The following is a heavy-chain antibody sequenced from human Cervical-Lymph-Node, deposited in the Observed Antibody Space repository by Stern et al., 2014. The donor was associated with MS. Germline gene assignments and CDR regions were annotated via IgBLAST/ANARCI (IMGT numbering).Heavy chain of an antibody. CDR3: AIGRYGDYFDY. CDR2: MIPFFGTT. CDR1: GGTLSSYA. D-gene: IGHD4-17*01. V-gene: IGHV1-69*01. J-gene: IGHJ4*02. Sequence: QVQLVESGAEVKKPGYSVTVSCKASGGTLSSYAISWVRKAPRQGLERMGGMIPFFGTTNYAQKFQGRVTITADESTSTAYMELSSLRSEDTAVYYCAIGRYGDYFDYWGQGTLVTVSS.